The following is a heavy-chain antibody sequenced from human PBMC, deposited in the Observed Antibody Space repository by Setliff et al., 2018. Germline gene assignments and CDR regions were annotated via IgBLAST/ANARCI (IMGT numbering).Heavy chain of an antibody. CDR2: IDAGDGET. J-gene: IGHJ4*02. D-gene: IGHD3-10*01. CDR1: GYTFTNYL. V-gene: IGHV1-3*01. Sequence: AASVKVSCKASGYTFTNYLIYWLRQAPGQRLEWVGWIDAGDGETKYSRNFQGRVTITRDISATTVYMDLSSLRSEDTAVYYCARVRGSGTLLSEFEYWGQGTLVTVSS. CDR3: ARVRGSGTLLSEFEY.